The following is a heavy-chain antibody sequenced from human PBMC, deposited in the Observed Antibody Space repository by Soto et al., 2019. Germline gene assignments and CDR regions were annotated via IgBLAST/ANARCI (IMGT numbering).Heavy chain of an antibody. CDR1: GGSISSYY. Sequence: SETLSLTCTVSGGSISSYYWSWIRQPPGKGLEWIGYIYYSGSTNYNPSLKSRVTISVDTSKNQFSLKLSSVTAADTAVYYCARVPMGRIWNWFDPWGRETLVTVSS. J-gene: IGHJ5*02. V-gene: IGHV4-59*01. CDR2: IYYSGST. D-gene: IGHD3-10*01. CDR3: ARVPMGRIWNWFDP.